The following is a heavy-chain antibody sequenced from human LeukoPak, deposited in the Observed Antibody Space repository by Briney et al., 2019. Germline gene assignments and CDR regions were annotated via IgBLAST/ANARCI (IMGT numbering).Heavy chain of an antibody. CDR2: LRHDASKQ. CDR1: GFTFSQSG. J-gene: IGHJ4*02. D-gene: IGHD2-2*01. CDR3: AKGSPWSTAPAGVDF. Sequence: PGGSLRLSCAASGFTFSQSGMHWVRQAPGKGLEWVAFLRHDASKQYYADSVKGRFTISRDTSQNMLYLQMNSLRVDDTAVYYCAKGSPWSTAPAGVDFRAQGTLVTVSS. V-gene: IGHV3-30*02.